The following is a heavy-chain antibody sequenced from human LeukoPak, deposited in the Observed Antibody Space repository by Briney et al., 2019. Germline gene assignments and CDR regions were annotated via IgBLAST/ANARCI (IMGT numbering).Heavy chain of an antibody. CDR2: MNPNSGNT. V-gene: IGHV1-8*01. Sequence: ASVKVSCKASGYTFTSYDINWVRQATGQGLEWMGWMNPNSGNTGYAQKLKGRVTMTRNTSISTAYMELSSLRSEDTAVYYCARGRGGGPILTGPHFDYWGQGTLVTVSS. J-gene: IGHJ4*02. D-gene: IGHD3-9*01. CDR1: GYTFTSYD. CDR3: ARGRGGGPILTGPHFDY.